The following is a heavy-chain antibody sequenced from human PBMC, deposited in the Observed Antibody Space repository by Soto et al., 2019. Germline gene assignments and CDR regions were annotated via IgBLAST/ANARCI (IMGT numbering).Heavy chain of an antibody. CDR1: GYTFTGYY. V-gene: IGHV1-2*02. D-gene: IGHD5-12*01. CDR2: INPNSGST. J-gene: IGHJ6*02. CDR3: YKYSGYDSTYYYYGMDV. Sequence: GASVKVSCKASGYTFTGYYMHCVRPAPGQGLEWMGCINPNSGSTRYAQKFQGRVTMTSDTSISTAYLEWSSLKASDTAIYYCYKYSGYDSTYYYYGMDVWGQGTTVTVSS.